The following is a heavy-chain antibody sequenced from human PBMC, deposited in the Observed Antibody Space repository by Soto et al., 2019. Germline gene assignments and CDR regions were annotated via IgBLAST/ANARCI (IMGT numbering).Heavy chain of an antibody. CDR3: AKDLGLDASASYPYH. CDR1: GFTFSGFG. Sequence: QVQLVESGGGVVQPGRSLRLSCAASGFTFSGFGMHWVRHTPGKGLEWLAVISYDGSHKLHADSVQGRFTISRDNSKNTLSLQMNSRRTEATAVYYCAKDLGLDASASYPYHWGQGTLVSVSS. D-gene: IGHD3-10*01. V-gene: IGHV3-30*18. CDR2: ISYDGSHK. J-gene: IGHJ5*02.